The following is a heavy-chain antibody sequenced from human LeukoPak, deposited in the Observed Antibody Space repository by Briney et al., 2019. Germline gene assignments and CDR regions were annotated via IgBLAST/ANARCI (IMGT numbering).Heavy chain of an antibody. CDR2: IFYTGST. Sequence: SETLSLTCTVSGGSISSYYWSWIRQPPGKGLEWIGYIFYTGSTNYKPSLRSRVTISVDTSKNQFSLKLSSVTAADTAVYYCARVNYDILTGPYFDYWGQGTLVTVSS. CDR1: GGSISSYY. V-gene: IGHV4-59*12. D-gene: IGHD3-9*01. CDR3: ARVNYDILTGPYFDY. J-gene: IGHJ4*02.